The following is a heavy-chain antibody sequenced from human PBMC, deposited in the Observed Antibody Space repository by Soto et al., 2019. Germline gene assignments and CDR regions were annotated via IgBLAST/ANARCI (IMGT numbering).Heavy chain of an antibody. D-gene: IGHD6-13*01. Sequence: QVQLVESGGGVVQPGRSLRLSCAASGFTFSSYGMHWVRQAPGKGLEWVAVISYDGSNKYYADSVKGRFTISIDNSKNTLYLQMNSLRAEDTAVYYCAKAGQQLVNGMDVWGQGTTVTVSS. CDR2: ISYDGSNK. J-gene: IGHJ6*02. CDR1: GFTFSSYG. V-gene: IGHV3-30*18. CDR3: AKAGQQLVNGMDV.